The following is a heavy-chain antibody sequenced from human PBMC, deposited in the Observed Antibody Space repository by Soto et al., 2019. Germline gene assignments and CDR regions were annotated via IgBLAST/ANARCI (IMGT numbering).Heavy chain of an antibody. Sequence: QVQLQESGPGLVKPSETLSLTCTVSGGSISSYYWSLIRQPPGKGLECIGYIYYSGSTNYNPPLKSRVTISVDTSTNQFSLKQSSVTAADTGVYYCARFNWYFDLWGRGTLVTVSS. CDR3: ARFNWYFDL. CDR1: GGSISSYY. CDR2: IYYSGST. V-gene: IGHV4-59*08. J-gene: IGHJ2*01.